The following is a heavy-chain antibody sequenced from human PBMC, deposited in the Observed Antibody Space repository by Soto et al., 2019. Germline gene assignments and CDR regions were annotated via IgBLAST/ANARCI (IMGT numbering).Heavy chain of an antibody. V-gene: IGHV3-30*09. J-gene: IGHJ6*02. CDR2: ILYDGNNK. D-gene: IGHD3-10*01. CDR1: GFTFSSYA. CDR3: VRAGHVFDVHYYGMDL. Sequence: GGSLRLSCAASGFTFSSYAMHWVRQAPGKGLEWVALILYDGNNKYYADSVKGRFAISRDNANNVMYLQMDTLRAEDTAVYYCVRAGHVFDVHYYGMDLWGQGTTVTVSS.